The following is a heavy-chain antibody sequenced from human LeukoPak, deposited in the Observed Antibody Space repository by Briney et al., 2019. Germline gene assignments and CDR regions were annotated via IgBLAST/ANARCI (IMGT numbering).Heavy chain of an antibody. Sequence: ASVKLSCKAYGYTFTSYDINWVRQATGQGPEWMRWMNPNSGNTGYAQKFQGRVTITRNTSISTAYMELSSLRSEDTAVYYCARGRRTRYCSSTSCYYFDYWGQGTLVTVSS. V-gene: IGHV1-8*03. CDR2: MNPNSGNT. J-gene: IGHJ4*02. CDR3: ARGRRTRYCSSTSCYYFDY. CDR1: GYTFTSYD. D-gene: IGHD2-2*01.